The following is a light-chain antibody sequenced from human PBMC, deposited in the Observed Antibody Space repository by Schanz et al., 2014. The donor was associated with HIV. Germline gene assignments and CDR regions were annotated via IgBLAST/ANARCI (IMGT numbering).Light chain of an antibody. V-gene: IGLV2-14*02. CDR1: SSDVGSYNL. J-gene: IGLJ2*01. CDR2: EGS. Sequence: QSALTQPASVSGSPGQSITISCTGTSSDVGSYNLVSWYQQHPGKAPKLMIYEGSKRPSGVPDRYSGSKSDTSASLAITGLQAEDEADYYCQSFDSSVRGVVFGGGTKLTVL. CDR3: QSFDSSVRGVV.